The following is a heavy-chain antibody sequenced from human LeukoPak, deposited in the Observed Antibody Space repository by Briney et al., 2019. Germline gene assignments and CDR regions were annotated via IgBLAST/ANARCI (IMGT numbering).Heavy chain of an antibody. D-gene: IGHD6-13*01. J-gene: IGHJ6*02. Sequence: GESLKISCQGSGYSFTTYWIGWVRQMPGKGLEWMGIIYPGDSDTRYSPSFQGQVIISADKSISTAYLQWSSLKASDTAMYYCARHRINSSWYYGMDVWGQGTTVTVSS. CDR3: ARHRINSSWYYGMDV. CDR1: GYSFTTYW. V-gene: IGHV5-51*01. CDR2: IYPGDSDT.